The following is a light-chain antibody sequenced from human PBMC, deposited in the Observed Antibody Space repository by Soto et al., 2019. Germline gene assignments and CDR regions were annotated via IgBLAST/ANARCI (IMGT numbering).Light chain of an antibody. Sequence: EIVLTQSPATLSLCPGERATLSCRASQSVSSYLAWYQQKPGQAPRLLIYDASNRATGIPARFSGSGSGTDFTLTISSLEPEDFAVYYCQQRSNWPPTFGQGTKVEIK. V-gene: IGKV3-11*01. CDR3: QQRSNWPPT. CDR2: DAS. J-gene: IGKJ1*01. CDR1: QSVSSY.